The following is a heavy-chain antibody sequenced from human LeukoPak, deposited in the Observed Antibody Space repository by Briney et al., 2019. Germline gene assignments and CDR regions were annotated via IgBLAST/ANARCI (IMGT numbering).Heavy chain of an antibody. J-gene: IGHJ4*02. CDR3: ARRGYVWGSYRPFDY. Sequence: SETLSLTCAVYGGSFSGYDWSRIRQPPGKGLEWIGEINHSGSTNYNPSLKSRVTISVDTSKNQFSLKLSSVTAADTAVYYCARRGYVWGSYRPFDYWGQGTLVTVSS. CDR2: INHSGST. D-gene: IGHD3-16*02. CDR1: GGSFSGYD. V-gene: IGHV4-34*01.